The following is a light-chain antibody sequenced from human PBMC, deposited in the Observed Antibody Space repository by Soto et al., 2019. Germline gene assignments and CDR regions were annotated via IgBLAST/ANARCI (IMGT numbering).Light chain of an antibody. CDR2: GAS. CDR1: QSVSSSY. J-gene: IGKJ1*01. Sequence: EIVLTQSPGTLSLSPGERATLSCRASQSVSSSYLAWYQQKPGQAPRLRIYGASTRATGIPARFSGSGSGTEFTLTISSLQSEDFAVYYCQQYNNWPQTFGQGTKVDI. V-gene: IGKV3-15*01. CDR3: QQYNNWPQT.